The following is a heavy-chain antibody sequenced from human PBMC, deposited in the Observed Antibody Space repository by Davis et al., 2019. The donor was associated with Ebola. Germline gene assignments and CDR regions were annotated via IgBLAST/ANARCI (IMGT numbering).Heavy chain of an antibody. V-gene: IGHV1-8*01. Sequence: ASVKVSCKASGYTFTNYDVHWVRQGTGQGLEGIGWMNPNSGNTGYGQKFQGRVTMTRNTSISTAYIELSSLTSEDKAVYYCARGRKVARMGSWFDSWGQGTLVTVSS. J-gene: IGHJ5*01. CDR3: ARGRKVARMGSWFDS. CDR1: GYTFTNYD. D-gene: IGHD5-12*01. CDR2: MNPNSGNT.